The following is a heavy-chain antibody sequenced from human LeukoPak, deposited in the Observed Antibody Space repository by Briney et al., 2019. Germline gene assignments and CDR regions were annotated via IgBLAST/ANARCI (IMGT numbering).Heavy chain of an antibody. Sequence: ASETLSLTCTVSGGSISSYYWSWIRQPPGKGLEWIGYIYYSGSTNYNPSLESRVTISVDTSENQFSLKLSSVTAADTAVYYRARGSLSGSLAGRFDYWGQGTLVTVSS. J-gene: IGHJ4*02. CDR2: IYYSGST. V-gene: IGHV4-59*01. CDR1: GGSISSYY. CDR3: ARGSLSGSLAGRFDY. D-gene: IGHD6-19*01.